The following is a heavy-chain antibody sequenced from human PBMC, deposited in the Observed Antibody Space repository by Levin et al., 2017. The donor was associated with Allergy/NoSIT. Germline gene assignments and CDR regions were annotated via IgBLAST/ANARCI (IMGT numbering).Heavy chain of an antibody. D-gene: IGHD3-10*01. J-gene: IGHJ6*02. V-gene: IGHV4-31*03. CDR3: ASDECAWFGECYGMDD. CDR1: GASITRGDNY. CDR2: ISYSGHA. Sequence: SQTLSLTCTVSGASITRGDNYWSWIRQYPGKGLEWIGFISYSGHAHYNPSLKSRLTMSLDTSKNQFSLRLTSVTVADTAVYYCASDECAWFGECYGMDDWGQGTTVIVSS.